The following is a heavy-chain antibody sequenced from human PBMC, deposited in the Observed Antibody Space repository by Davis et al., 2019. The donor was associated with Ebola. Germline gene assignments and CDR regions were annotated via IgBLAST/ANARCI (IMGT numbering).Heavy chain of an antibody. Sequence: MPSETLSLTCTVSGDSINNYLWGWIRQAPGKGLEWIGYISFTETTTYNPSLESRVTISIDMTTNQFSLKLNSVTAADTAVYYCARDASRWKLRSYDDKLRFFTGSRRRSFYYAMDLWGLGTTVIVSS. D-gene: IGHD3-9*01. CDR1: GDSINNYL. J-gene: IGHJ6*02. CDR2: ISFTETT. V-gene: IGHV4-59*01. CDR3: ARDASRWKLRSYDDKLRFFTGSRRRSFYYAMDL.